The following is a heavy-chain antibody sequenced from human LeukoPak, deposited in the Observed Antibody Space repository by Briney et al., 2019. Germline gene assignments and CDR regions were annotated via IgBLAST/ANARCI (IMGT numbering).Heavy chain of an antibody. CDR1: GFTFSSYA. CDR3: ARDSGFRYCSSTSCYEYYFDY. Sequence: GGSLRLSCAASGFTFSSYAMHWVRQAPGKGLEWVAVISYDGSNKYYADSAQGRFTISRDNSKNTLYLQMNSLRAEDTAVYYCARDSGFRYCSSTSCYEYYFDYWGQGTLVTVSS. D-gene: IGHD2-2*01. J-gene: IGHJ4*02. CDR2: ISYDGSNK. V-gene: IGHV3-30*04.